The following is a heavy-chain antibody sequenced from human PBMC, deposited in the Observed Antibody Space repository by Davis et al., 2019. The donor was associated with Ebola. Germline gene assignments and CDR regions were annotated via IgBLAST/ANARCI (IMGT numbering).Heavy chain of an antibody. CDR2: IYYSGST. J-gene: IGHJ4*02. Sequence: GSLRLSCTVSGGSISSSSYYWGWIRQPPGKGLEWIGSIYYSGSTYYNPSLKSRVTISVDTSKNQFSLKLSSVTAADTAVYYCARGRQWELLVDYWGQGTLVTVSS. D-gene: IGHD1-26*01. CDR1: GGSISSSSYY. CDR3: ARGRQWELLVDY. V-gene: IGHV4-39*01.